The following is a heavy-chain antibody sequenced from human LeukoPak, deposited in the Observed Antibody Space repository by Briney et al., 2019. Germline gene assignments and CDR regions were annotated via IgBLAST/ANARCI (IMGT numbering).Heavy chain of an antibody. V-gene: IGHV3-74*01. CDR1: GFTLSNYL. CDR3: VRGVYAAGSSP. CDR2: IISDGSS. D-gene: IGHD3-10*01. J-gene: IGHJ5*02. Sequence: GGSLRLSCAASGFTLSNYLTYWGRQAPGTGLVWVSRIISDGSSNYADSVRGRFTISRDNAKNTLYLQMSSLRAEDTAVYYCVRGVYAAGSSPWGQGTLVTVSS.